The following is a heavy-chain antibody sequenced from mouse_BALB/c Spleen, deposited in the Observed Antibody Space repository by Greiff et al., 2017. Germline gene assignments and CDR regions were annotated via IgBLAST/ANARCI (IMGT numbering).Heavy chain of an antibody. CDR2: ISTYYGDA. V-gene: IGHV1S137*01. CDR1: GYTFTDYA. Sequence: VQLQQFGAELVRPGVSVKISCKGSGYTFTDYAMHWVKQSHAKSLEWIGVISTYYGDASYNQKFKGKATMTVDKSSSTAYMELARLTSEDSAIYYCARGGFRYFDVWGAGTTVTVSS. J-gene: IGHJ1*01. CDR3: ARGGFRYFDV.